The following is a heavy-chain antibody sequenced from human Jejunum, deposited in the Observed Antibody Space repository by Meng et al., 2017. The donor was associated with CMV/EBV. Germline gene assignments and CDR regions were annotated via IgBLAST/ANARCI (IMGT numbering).Heavy chain of an antibody. D-gene: IGHD1-26*01. V-gene: IGHV2-5*02. Sequence: QITLKESCPTLVKPTPNLTLTCSFSGFSPSTSGEGVGWIRQPPGKALEWLALIYRGDDKRYSPSLNSRLTIAKDTSKNEVVLTLTNMGPIDTGTYYCAHFVGGYYPSRPDYWGQGTLVTVSS. CDR2: IYRGDDK. CDR3: AHFVGGYYPSRPDY. J-gene: IGHJ4*02. CDR1: GFSPSTSGEG.